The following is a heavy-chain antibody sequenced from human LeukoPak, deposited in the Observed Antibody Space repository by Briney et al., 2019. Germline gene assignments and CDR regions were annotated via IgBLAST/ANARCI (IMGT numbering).Heavy chain of an antibody. CDR1: GFTFSSYW. J-gene: IGHJ4*02. CDR3: SSAWNGVDC. Sequence: GGSLRLSCAASGFTFSSYWMNWVRQAPGKGLEWVANIKQDGSERNYVDSVKGRFTVSRDNTKNSLYLQMNSLRAENSAVYYCSSAWNGVDCWGQGTLVTVSS. D-gene: IGHD1-1*01. V-gene: IGHV3-7*01. CDR2: IKQDGSER.